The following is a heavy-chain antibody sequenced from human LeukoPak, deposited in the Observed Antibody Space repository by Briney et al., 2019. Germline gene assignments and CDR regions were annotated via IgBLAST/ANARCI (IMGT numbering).Heavy chain of an antibody. CDR1: GFTFSSYG. CDR3: AKKGGYFDWLLGHFDY. CDR2: ISYDGSNK. J-gene: IGHJ4*02. D-gene: IGHD3-9*01. Sequence: GGSLRLSCAASGFTFSSYGMHWVRQAPGKGLEWVAVISYDGSNKYYADSVKGRSTISRDNSKNTLYLQMNSLRAEDTAVYYCAKKGGYFDWLLGHFDYWGQGTLVTVSS. V-gene: IGHV3-30*18.